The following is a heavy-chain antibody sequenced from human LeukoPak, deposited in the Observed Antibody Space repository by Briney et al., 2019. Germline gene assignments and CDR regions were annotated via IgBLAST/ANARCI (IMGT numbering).Heavy chain of an antibody. CDR1: GYTFTGYY. V-gene: IGHV1-2*06. Sequence: GASVKVSCMASGYTFTGYYMHWVRQAPGQGLEWMGRINPNSGGTNYAQKFRGRVTMTRDTSISTAYMELSRLRSDDTAVYYCARDKESGYYTNWFDPWGQGTLVTVSS. J-gene: IGHJ5*02. CDR2: INPNSGGT. D-gene: IGHD3-22*01. CDR3: ARDKESGYYTNWFDP.